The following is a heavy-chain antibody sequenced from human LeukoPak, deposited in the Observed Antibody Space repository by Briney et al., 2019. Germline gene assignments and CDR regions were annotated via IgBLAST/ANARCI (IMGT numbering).Heavy chain of an antibody. Sequence: PGGSLRLSCTASGFTFGDYALNWVCQAPGKGLELVGFIRSKAYGGTTEYAASVKGRFTISRDDSKSSAYLQMNSLKTEDTAVYYCTSPQKDIVILPTASGGGQGTLVTVSS. J-gene: IGHJ4*02. CDR1: GFTFGDYA. V-gene: IGHV3-49*04. CDR3: TSPQKDIVILPTASG. CDR2: IRSKAYGGTT. D-gene: IGHD2-2*01.